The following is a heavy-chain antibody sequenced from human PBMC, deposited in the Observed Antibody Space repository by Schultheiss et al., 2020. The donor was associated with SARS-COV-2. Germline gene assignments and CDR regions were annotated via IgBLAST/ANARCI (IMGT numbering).Heavy chain of an antibody. CDR1: GGSISSSNW. CDR2: IYYSGST. J-gene: IGHJ6*02. D-gene: IGHD6-13*01. CDR3: AAAAENYYYGMDV. Sequence: SETLSLTCAVSGGSISSSNWWSWVRQPPGKGLEWIGYIYYSGSTYYNPSLKSRVTISVDTSKNQFSLKLSSVTAADTAVYYCAAAAENYYYGMDVWGQGTTVTVSS. V-gene: IGHV4-4*02.